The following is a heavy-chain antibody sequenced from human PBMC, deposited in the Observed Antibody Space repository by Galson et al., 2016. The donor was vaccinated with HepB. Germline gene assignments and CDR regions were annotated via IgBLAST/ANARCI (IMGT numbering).Heavy chain of an antibody. CDR2: IHSLGST. J-gene: IGHJ3*01. Sequence: SLRLSCAASGFSVSNNYMSWVRQAPGKGLEWVCVIHSLGSTYYIDSVKGRFTISRDSSRNTLDLQMNGLRAEDTAVYFCARVYGGNWLNLHTLDVWGQGAMVTASS. V-gene: IGHV3-53*01. D-gene: IGHD4-23*01. CDR3: ARVYGGNWLNLHTLDV. CDR1: GFSVSNNY.